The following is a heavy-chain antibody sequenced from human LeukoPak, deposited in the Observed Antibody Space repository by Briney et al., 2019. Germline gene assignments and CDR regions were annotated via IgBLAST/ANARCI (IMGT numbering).Heavy chain of an antibody. CDR2: TDVGGDGYK. Sequence: PGGSLRLSCAASGFTFRSYSMNWVRQAPGKGLEWISYTDVGGDGYKYYADSVEGRFTISRDNAKNSLYLQMNSLGVEDTAVYYCARGVTATRYFYYGLDVWGLGTTVTVSS. V-gene: IGHV3-21*05. D-gene: IGHD2-21*02. J-gene: IGHJ6*02. CDR1: GFTFRSYS. CDR3: ARGVTATRYFYYGLDV.